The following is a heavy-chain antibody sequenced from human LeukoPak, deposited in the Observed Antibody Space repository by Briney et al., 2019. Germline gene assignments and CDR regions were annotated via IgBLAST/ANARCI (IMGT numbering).Heavy chain of an antibody. Sequence: GASLRLSCVVSGFTFTNYGMHWVRQAPGKGLDWVASIAYDGSNENYAESVKGRFTISRDNSKSTLYLQLNSLRAEDTAVYYCARPSGSVTIFGVVDYFDYWGQGSLVTVSS. CDR1: GFTFTNYG. V-gene: IGHV3-30*04. CDR3: ARPSGSVTIFGVVDYFDY. D-gene: IGHD3-3*01. J-gene: IGHJ4*02. CDR2: IAYDGSNE.